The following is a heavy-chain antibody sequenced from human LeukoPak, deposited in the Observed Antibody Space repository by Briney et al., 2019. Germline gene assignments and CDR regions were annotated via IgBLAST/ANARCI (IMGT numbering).Heavy chain of an antibody. CDR3: ARVGYYDILTGYRPSGWFDP. D-gene: IGHD3-9*01. CDR1: GYTLTSYV. V-gene: IGHV1-18*01. J-gene: IGHJ5*02. Sequence: GASVKVSCKASGYTLTSYVISWVRQAPGQGLEWMGWISAYNGNTNYAQKLQGRVTMTTDTSTSTAYMELRSLRSDDTAVYYCARVGYYDILTGYRPSGWFDPWGQGTLVTVSS. CDR2: ISAYNGNT.